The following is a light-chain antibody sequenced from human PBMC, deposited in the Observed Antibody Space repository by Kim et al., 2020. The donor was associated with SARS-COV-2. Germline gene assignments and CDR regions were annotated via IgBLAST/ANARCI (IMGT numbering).Light chain of an antibody. J-gene: IGLJ3*02. CDR3: QSYDSRLSGWV. V-gene: IGLV1-40*01. CDR2: GNN. Sequence: QRVTLSGTGTSSNIGAGYDVHWYQQPPGTIPKLLIYGNNNRPSGVPDRFSGSKSGTSAALAITGLQAEDEADYYCQSYDSRLSGWVFGGGTQLTVL. CDR1: SSNIGAGYD.